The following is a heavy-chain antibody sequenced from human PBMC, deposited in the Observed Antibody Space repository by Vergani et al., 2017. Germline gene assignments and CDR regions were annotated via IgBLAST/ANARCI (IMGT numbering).Heavy chain of an antibody. CDR1: GGSFSGYY. J-gene: IGHJ6*02. V-gene: IGHV4-34*01. CDR3: ARDVPYYGMDV. Sequence: QVQLQQWGAGLLKPSETLSLTCAVYGGSFSGYYWSWIRQPPGKGLEWIGEINHSGSTNYNPSLKSRVTISVDTSKNQFSLKLSSVTAADTAVYYCARDVPYYGMDVWGQGTTVTVSS. CDR2: INHSGST.